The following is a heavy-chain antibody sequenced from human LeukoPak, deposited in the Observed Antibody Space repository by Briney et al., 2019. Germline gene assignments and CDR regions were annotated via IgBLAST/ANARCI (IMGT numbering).Heavy chain of an antibody. Sequence: GRSLRLSCAASGFTFDDYAMHWVRQAPGKGLEWVSGISWNSGSIGYADSVKGRFTISRDNAKNSLYLQMNSLRAEDMALYYCAKGQLGLHDAFDIWGQGTMVTVSS. CDR2: ISWNSGSI. J-gene: IGHJ3*02. CDR1: GFTFDDYA. D-gene: IGHD5-24*01. V-gene: IGHV3-9*03. CDR3: AKGQLGLHDAFDI.